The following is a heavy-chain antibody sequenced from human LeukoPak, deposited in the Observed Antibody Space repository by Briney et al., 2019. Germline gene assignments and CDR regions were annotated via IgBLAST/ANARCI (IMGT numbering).Heavy chain of an antibody. J-gene: IGHJ6*02. D-gene: IGHD3-10*01. V-gene: IGHV3-23*01. CDR1: GFTFSSYA. Sequence: GGSLRLSCAASGFTFSSYAMSWVRQAPGKGLEWVSAISGSGGSTYYADSVKGRFTISRDNSKNTLYLQMNSLRAEDTAVYYCARALWSGPVYYGMDVWGQGTTVTVSS. CDR3: ARALWSGPVYYGMDV. CDR2: ISGSGGST.